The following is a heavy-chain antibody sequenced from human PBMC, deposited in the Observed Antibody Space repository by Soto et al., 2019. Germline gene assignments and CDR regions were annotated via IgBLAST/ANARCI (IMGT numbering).Heavy chain of an antibody. CDR3: ARPDFGDYWYFDL. CDR2: IIPAIGTT. D-gene: IGHD4-17*01. V-gene: IGHV1-69*08. J-gene: IGHJ2*01. Sequence: QDQLVQSGAEVKKPGSSVKVSCKAFGGPFSSHTFSWVRQAPGQGLEWMGRIIPAIGTTTYAQKFQGRVTITAYESVTTVYMELNSLRTEDTAVYYCARPDFGDYWYFDLWGRGTLVTVSS. CDR1: GGPFSSHT.